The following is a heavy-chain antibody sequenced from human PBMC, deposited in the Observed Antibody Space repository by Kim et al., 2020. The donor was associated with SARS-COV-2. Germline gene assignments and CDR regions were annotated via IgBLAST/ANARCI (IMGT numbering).Heavy chain of an antibody. Sequence: GGSLRLSCAASGFTFSSYGMHWVRQAPGKGLEWVAVISYDGSNKYYADSVKGRFTISRDKSKNTLYLHMNSLRAEDTAVYYCASRVATIGDGMYVWGQGTTVTVSS. CDR3: ASRVATIGDGMYV. D-gene: IGHD5-12*01. CDR1: GFTFSSYG. J-gene: IGHJ6*02. CDR2: ISYDGSNK. V-gene: IGHV3-30*03.